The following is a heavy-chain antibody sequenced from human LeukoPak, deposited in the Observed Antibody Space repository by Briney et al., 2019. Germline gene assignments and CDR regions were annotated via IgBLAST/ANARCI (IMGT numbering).Heavy chain of an antibody. CDR2: IYPGDSDT. J-gene: IGHJ3*02. D-gene: IGHD3-10*01. V-gene: IGHV5-51*01. CDR1: GYSFTSYW. Sequence: GESLKISCKGSGYSFTSYWIGWVRQMPGKGLEWMGIIYPGDSDTRYSPSFQGQVTISADKSISTAYLQWSSLKASDTAMYYCATSIYGSGSWPFDAFDIWGQGTMVTVSS. CDR3: ATSIYGSGSWPFDAFDI.